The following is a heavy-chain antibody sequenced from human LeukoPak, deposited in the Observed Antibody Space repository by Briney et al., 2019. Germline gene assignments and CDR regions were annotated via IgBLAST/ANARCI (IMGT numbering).Heavy chain of an antibody. CDR3: AKVKELMTVAYYFDY. CDR2: ISSSSSYI. V-gene: IGHV3-21*04. J-gene: IGHJ4*02. D-gene: IGHD6-19*01. Sequence: PGGSLRLSCAASGFTFSSYSMNWVRQAPGKGLEWVSSISSSSSYIYYADSVKGRFTISRDNAKNSLYLQMNSLRAEDTAVYYCAKVKELMTVAYYFDYWGQGTLVTVSS. CDR1: GFTFSSYS.